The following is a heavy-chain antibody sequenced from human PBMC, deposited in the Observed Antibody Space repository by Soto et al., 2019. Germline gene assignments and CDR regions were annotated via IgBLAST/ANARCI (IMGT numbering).Heavy chain of an antibody. CDR2: ISYSGST. CDR3: ARGHGGCGYSNYYYYGIDV. CDR1: GGSITGYY. J-gene: IGHJ6*02. D-gene: IGHD3-22*01. V-gene: IGHV4-59*01. Sequence: SETLSLTCTVSGGSITGYYWSWIRQPPGKALEWIGFISYSGSTKYNPSLKSRVTISVDTSKNQFSLKLNFVTAADAAVYYCARGHGGCGYSNYYYYGIDVWGQGTTVTVSS.